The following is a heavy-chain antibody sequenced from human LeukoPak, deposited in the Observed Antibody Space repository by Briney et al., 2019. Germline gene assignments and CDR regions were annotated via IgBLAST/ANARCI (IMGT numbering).Heavy chain of an antibody. CDR2: ISGSGGST. J-gene: IGHJ4*02. V-gene: IGHV3-23*01. CDR3: AGGWLRSSVTY. D-gene: IGHD5-12*01. CDR1: GFTFSSYA. Sequence: GGSLRLSCAASGFTFSSYAMSWVRQAPGKGLEWVSAISGSGGSTYYADSVKGRFTISRDNSKNTLYLQMNSLGAEDTAVYYCAGGWLRSSVTYWGQGTLVTVSS.